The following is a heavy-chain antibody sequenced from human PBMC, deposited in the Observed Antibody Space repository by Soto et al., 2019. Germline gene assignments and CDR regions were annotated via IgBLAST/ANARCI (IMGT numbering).Heavy chain of an antibody. CDR3: ARGVDSWSGYLF. Sequence: SETLSRTCALYGGSFDCYYWSWVRQSPGKGLEWIGEIHHSGSTKYNPSLKSRVSLSVDTSTKQFSLKMTSMTAADRGVYYCARGVDSWSGYLFWGQGTLVTVSS. CDR1: GGSFDCYY. J-gene: IGHJ4*02. CDR2: IHHSGST. D-gene: IGHD3-3*01. V-gene: IGHV4-34*01.